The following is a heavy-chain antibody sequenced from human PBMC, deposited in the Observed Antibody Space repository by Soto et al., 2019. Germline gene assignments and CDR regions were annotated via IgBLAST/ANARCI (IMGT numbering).Heavy chain of an antibody. CDR2: IWADGSNV. Sequence: QVQLVESGGGVVQAGRSLRLSCAASGFTFSSHGIHWVRQAPGKGLEWVAFIWADGSNVEYADSVKGRFTISRDSSKNTVDLQMNSRRAEDTAVYSCARDGQQLVPYGLDAWGQGTTVTVSS. V-gene: IGHV3-33*01. CDR3: ARDGQQLVPYGLDA. CDR1: GFTFSSHG. J-gene: IGHJ6*02. D-gene: IGHD6-6*01.